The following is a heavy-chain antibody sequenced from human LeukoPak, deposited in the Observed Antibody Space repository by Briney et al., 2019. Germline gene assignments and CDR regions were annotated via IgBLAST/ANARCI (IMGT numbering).Heavy chain of an antibody. CDR2: IYYSGST. CDR3: ARDCSNYDFWSGFCY. D-gene: IGHD3-3*01. V-gene: IGHV4-59*01. Sequence: PSETLSLTCTVSGDSISSYYWNWIRQPPGKGLEWIGFIYYSGSTNYNPSLKSRVTISVDTSKSQFSLKLSSVTAADTAVYYCARDCSNYDFWSGFCYWGQGTLVTVSS. J-gene: IGHJ4*02. CDR1: GDSISSYY.